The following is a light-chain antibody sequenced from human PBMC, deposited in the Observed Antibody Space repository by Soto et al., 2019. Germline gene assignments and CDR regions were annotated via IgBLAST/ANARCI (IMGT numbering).Light chain of an antibody. J-gene: IGLJ3*02. CDR3: CSYAGSSTWV. Sequence: QSVLTQPASVSGSPGQSITISCTETSSEVGSYNLVSWYQQHPGKAPKLMIYEGSKRSSGVSNRFSGSKSGNTASLTISGLQAEDEADYYCCSYAGSSTWVFDGGTKLTVL. V-gene: IGLV2-23*01. CDR2: EGS. CDR1: SSEVGSYNL.